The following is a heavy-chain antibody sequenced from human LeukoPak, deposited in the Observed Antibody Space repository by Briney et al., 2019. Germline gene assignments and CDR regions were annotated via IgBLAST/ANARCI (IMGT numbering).Heavy chain of an antibody. V-gene: IGHV3-23*01. J-gene: IGHJ4*02. D-gene: IGHD6-19*01. Sequence: GGSLRLSCAASGFPFNIFAMSWLRQAPGKGLEWVSALNSGGSTYYAGSVKGRFAISRDTSKNTLYLQMNSLRAEDTAVYYCAKDLGGSGWTLFDCWGPGTLVTVSS. CDR2: LNSGGST. CDR1: GFPFNIFA. CDR3: AKDLGGSGWTLFDC.